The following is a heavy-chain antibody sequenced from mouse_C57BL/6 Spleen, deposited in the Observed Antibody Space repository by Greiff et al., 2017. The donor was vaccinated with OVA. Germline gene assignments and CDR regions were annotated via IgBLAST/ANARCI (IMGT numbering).Heavy chain of an antibody. V-gene: IGHV5-17*01. CDR1: GFTFSDYG. J-gene: IGHJ4*01. Sequence: DVQLQESGGGLVKPGGSLKLSCAASGFTFSDYGMHWVRQAPEKGLEWVAYISSGSSTIYYADTVKGRFTISRDNAKNTLFLQMTSLRSEDTAMYYCARGYYGSSYAMDYWGQGTSVTVSS. CDR2: ISSGSSTI. CDR3: ARGYYGSSYAMDY. D-gene: IGHD1-1*01.